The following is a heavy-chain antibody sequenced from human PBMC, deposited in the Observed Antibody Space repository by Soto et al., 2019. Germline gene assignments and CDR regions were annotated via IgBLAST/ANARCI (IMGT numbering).Heavy chain of an antibody. V-gene: IGHV5-51*01. D-gene: IGHD5-18*01. J-gene: IGHJ4*02. CDR1: GYXCITHL. CDR2: IYPGDSDD. Sequence: EXLKIYCKGSGYXCITHLLAWVRQTPGRGLEWMGIIYPGDSDDRYNQSFLGKVTISAEKSLSTVYLKWSRMRASDAAIYFCARRGDEYSLDFWGQGTLGTVS. CDR3: ARRGDEYSLDF.